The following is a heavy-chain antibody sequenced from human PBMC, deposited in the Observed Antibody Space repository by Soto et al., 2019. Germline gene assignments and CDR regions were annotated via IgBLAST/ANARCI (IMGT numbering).Heavy chain of an antibody. J-gene: IGHJ1*01. V-gene: IGHV4-59*08. D-gene: IGHD4-17*01. CDR1: GGSISSYY. CDR2: IYYSGST. CDR3: ATHYGDYGYFQH. Sequence: PSETLSLTCTVSGGSISSYYWSWIRQPPGKGLEWIGSIYYSGSTNYNPSLKSRVTISVDTSKNQFSLKLSSVTAADTAVYYCATHYGDYGYFQHWGQGTLVTVSS.